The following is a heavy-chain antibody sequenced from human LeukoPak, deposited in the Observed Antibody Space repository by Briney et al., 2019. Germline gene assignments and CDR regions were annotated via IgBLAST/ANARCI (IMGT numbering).Heavy chain of an antibody. CDR2: SSSGSTI. J-gene: IGHJ4*02. CDR3: ARDLMGIAYRGAFYY. CDR1: GFTFSDYY. V-gene: IGHV3-11*01. Sequence: PGGSLRLSCAASGFTFSDYYMISSSGSTIYYADSVKGRFTISRDNAKNSLYLQMNSLRAEDTAVYYCARDLMGIAYRGAFYYWGQGTLVTVSS. D-gene: IGHD6-13*01.